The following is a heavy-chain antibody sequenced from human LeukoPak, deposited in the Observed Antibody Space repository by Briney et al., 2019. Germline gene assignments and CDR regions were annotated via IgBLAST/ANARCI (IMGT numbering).Heavy chain of an antibody. CDR1: GYTFTSYG. Sequence: ASVKVSCKASGYTFTSYGISWVRQAPGQGLEWMGWISAYNGNTNYAQKLQGRVTMTTDTSTSTAYMELSSLRSEDTAVYYCAAREPTVTKDYWGQGTLVTVSS. CDR3: AAREPTVTKDY. D-gene: IGHD4-17*01. J-gene: IGHJ4*02. V-gene: IGHV1-18*01. CDR2: ISAYNGNT.